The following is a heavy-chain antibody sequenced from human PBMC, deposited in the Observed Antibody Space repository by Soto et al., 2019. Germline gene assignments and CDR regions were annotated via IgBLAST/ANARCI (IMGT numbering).Heavy chain of an antibody. Sequence: SETLSLTCTVSGDSISTYYWSWIRQPPGKGLEWIGYIYDSGGTNYNPSLKSRVTISVDTSKNQFSLKLSSMTAADTAVYYCAKNYCISTNCYNWFDPWGQGTLVTVSS. J-gene: IGHJ5*02. CDR3: AKNYCISTNCYNWFDP. D-gene: IGHD2-2*01. CDR2: IYDSGGT. CDR1: GDSISTYY. V-gene: IGHV4-59*01.